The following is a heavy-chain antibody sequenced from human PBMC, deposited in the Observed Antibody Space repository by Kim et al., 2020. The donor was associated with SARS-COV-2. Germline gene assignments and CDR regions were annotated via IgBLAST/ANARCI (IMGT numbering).Heavy chain of an antibody. Sequence: GESLKISCKGSGYSFTNSWLGWVRQMPGKGLEWMGIIYPGDSCTRYSPSFQGQVTFSVDKSISTAYLQWNSLKASDTAMYYCARQAGGAADGSCCWFDFWGQGTLVTVSS. CDR1: GYSFTNSW. J-gene: IGHJ5*01. D-gene: IGHD6-13*01. CDR3: ARQAGGAADGSCCWFDF. V-gene: IGHV5-51*01. CDR2: IYPGDSCT.